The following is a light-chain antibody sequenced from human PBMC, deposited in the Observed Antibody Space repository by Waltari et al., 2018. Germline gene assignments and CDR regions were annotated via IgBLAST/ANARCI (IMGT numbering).Light chain of an antibody. Sequence: ELVLTQSPGILSLSPGERATLSCRASQSVSSSYLAWYQQKVGQAPRLLIYGASSRATGIPDRFSGSGSGTDFTLTISRLEPEDFAVYYCQHYGSSLPHTFGGGTKVEIK. V-gene: IGKV3-20*01. CDR1: QSVSSSY. CDR2: GAS. J-gene: IGKJ4*01. CDR3: QHYGSSLPHT.